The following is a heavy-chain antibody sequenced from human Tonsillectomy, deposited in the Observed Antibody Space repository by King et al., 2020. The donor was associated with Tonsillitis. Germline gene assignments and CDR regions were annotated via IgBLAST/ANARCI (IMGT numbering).Heavy chain of an antibody. V-gene: IGHV2-70*04. D-gene: IGHD1-26*01. CDR1: GFSLSTNGMR. CDR2: IDWEDDK. CDR3: ARNAGTLGATGQGPFDS. Sequence: TLKESGPALVKPTQTLTLTCTFSGFSLSTNGMRVSWIRQPPGKALEWLARIDWEDDKFYSTSLKTRLTISQDTPKNQVVLTMTNVDPVDTATYYCARNAGTLGATGQGPFDSWGQGTMVTVSS. J-gene: IGHJ3*02.